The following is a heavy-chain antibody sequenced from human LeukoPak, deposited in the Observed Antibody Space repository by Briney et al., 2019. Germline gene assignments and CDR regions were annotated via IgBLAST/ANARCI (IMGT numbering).Heavy chain of an antibody. CDR2: ISYDGSNK. CDR3: AKGNLVVAANNWFDP. J-gene: IGHJ5*02. D-gene: IGHD2-15*01. Sequence: GGSLRLSCAASGFTFSSYGMHWVRQAPGKGLEWVAVISYDGSNKYYADSVKGRFTISRDNSKNTLYLQMNSLRAEDTALYYCAKGNLVVAANNWFDPWGQGTLVTVSS. V-gene: IGHV3-30*18. CDR1: GFTFSSYG.